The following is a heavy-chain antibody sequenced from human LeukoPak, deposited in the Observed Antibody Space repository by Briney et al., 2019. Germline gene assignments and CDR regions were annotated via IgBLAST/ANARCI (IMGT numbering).Heavy chain of an antibody. CDR1: GGTFSSYA. CDR3: ARSSIIAAAGPYYFDY. V-gene: IGHV1-69*06. D-gene: IGHD6-13*01. Sequence: GASVKVSCKASGGTFSSYAISWVRQAPGQGLEWMGGIIPIFGTTNYAQKFQGRVTITADKSTSTAYMELSSLRSEDTAVYYYARSSIIAAAGPYYFDYWGQGTLVTVSS. CDR2: IIPIFGTT. J-gene: IGHJ4*02.